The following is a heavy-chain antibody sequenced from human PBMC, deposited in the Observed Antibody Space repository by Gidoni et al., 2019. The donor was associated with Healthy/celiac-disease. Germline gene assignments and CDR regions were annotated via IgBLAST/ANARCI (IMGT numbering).Heavy chain of an antibody. CDR2: IYYSGST. D-gene: IGHD2-2*01. CDR3: ARDAVVPAASYGMDV. Sequence: QVQLQESGPGLVKPSETLSLTCTVSGGSVSGGSYYWSWIRQPPGKGLEWIGYIYYSGSTNYNPSLKRRVTISVDTSKNQFSLKLSSVTAADTAVEYGARDAVVPAASYGMDVWGQGTTVTVSS. V-gene: IGHV4-61*01. CDR1: GGSVSGGSYY. J-gene: IGHJ6*02.